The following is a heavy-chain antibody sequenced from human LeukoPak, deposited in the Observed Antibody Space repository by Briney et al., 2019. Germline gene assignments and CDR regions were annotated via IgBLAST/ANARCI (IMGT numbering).Heavy chain of an antibody. Sequence: SETLSLTCTVSGGSISSYYGSWIRQPPGKGLEWIGYIYYSGSTNYNPSLKSRVTISVDTSKNQFSLKLSSVTAADTAVYYCARSQLDPDYYYYGMDVWGQGTTVTVSS. J-gene: IGHJ6*02. CDR3: ARSQLDPDYYYYGMDV. D-gene: IGHD6-13*01. V-gene: IGHV4-59*08. CDR2: IYYSGST. CDR1: GGSISSYY.